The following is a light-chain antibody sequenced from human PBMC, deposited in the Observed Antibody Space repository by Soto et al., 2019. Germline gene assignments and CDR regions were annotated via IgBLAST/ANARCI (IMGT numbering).Light chain of an antibody. V-gene: IGLV2-8*01. J-gene: IGLJ2*01. Sequence: QSALTQTPSASGSPGQSVTISCTGTSSDVGGYNYVSWYQQHPGKAPKLMIYEVSKRASGVPDRFSGSKSGNTASLTVSGLQAEDEADYYCSSYAGSTVVFGGGTKLTVL. CDR1: SSDVGGYNY. CDR2: EVS. CDR3: SSYAGSTVV.